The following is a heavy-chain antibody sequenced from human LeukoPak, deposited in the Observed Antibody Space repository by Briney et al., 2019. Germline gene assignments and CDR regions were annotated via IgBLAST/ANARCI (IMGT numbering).Heavy chain of an antibody. J-gene: IGHJ4*02. CDR3: ARSPTSISNPYYFDS. CDR1: GYKFTTYW. Sequence: PGESLKISCTASGYKFTTYWIGWVRQMPGKGLEWMGIIYPGDSDTRYSPSFRGQVTISLDRSINTAYLSWKSLRASDTAMYYCARSPTSISNPYYFDSWGRGTLVTVSS. D-gene: IGHD6-6*01. V-gene: IGHV5-51*01. CDR2: IYPGDSDT.